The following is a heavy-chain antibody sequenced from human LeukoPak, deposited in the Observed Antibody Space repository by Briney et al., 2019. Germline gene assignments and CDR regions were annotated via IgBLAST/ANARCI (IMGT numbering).Heavy chain of an antibody. D-gene: IGHD5-18*01. V-gene: IGHV3-48*01. CDR3: ARSSFPIQLWLVFDY. J-gene: IGHJ4*02. Sequence: GGSLRLSCAASGFTFSSYSMNWVRQAPGKGLEWVSYISSSSSSIYYADSVKGRFTISRDNSKNTLYLQMNSLRAEDTAVYYCARSSFPIQLWLVFDYWGQGTLVTVSS. CDR2: ISSSSSSI. CDR1: GFTFSSYS.